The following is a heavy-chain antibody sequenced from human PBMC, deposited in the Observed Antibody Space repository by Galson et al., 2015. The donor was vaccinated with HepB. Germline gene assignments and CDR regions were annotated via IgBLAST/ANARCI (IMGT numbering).Heavy chain of an antibody. Sequence: SLRLSCAASGFTFSSYGMHWVRQAPGKGLEWVAVISYDGSNKYYADSVKGRFTISRDNSKNTLYLQMNSLRAEDTAVYYCAKDGYSSGWRLKSYYYYGMDVWGQGTTVTVSS. D-gene: IGHD6-19*01. J-gene: IGHJ6*02. CDR2: ISYDGSNK. CDR1: GFTFSSYG. V-gene: IGHV3-30*18. CDR3: AKDGYSSGWRLKSYYYYGMDV.